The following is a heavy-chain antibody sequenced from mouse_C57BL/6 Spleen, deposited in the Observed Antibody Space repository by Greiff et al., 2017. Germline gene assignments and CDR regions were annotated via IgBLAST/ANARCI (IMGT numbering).Heavy chain of an antibody. D-gene: IGHD2-4*01. V-gene: IGHV3-6*01. CDR1: GYSITSGYY. CDR2: ISYDGSN. Sequence: EVHLVESGPGLVKPSQSLSLTCSVTGYSITSGYYWNWIRQFPGNKLEWMGYISYDGSNNYNPSLKNRISITRDTSKNQFFLKLNSVTTEDTATYYCARDHDYDTYFDYWGQGTTLTVSS. J-gene: IGHJ2*01. CDR3: ARDHDYDTYFDY.